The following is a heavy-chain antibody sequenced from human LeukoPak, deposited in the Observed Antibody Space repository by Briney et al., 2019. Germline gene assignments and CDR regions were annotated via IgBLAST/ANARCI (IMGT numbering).Heavy chain of an antibody. V-gene: IGHV4-59*08. D-gene: IGHD6-19*01. J-gene: IGHJ4*02. CDR3: ATRIAVAGTSGFDY. CDR2: IYYSGST. Sequence: PSETLSLTCTVSGGSISSYYWSWIRQPPGKGLEWIGYIYYSGSTNYNPSLKSRVTISVDTSKNQFSLKLSSVTAADTAVYYCATRIAVAGTSGFDYWGQGTLVTVSS. CDR1: GGSISSYY.